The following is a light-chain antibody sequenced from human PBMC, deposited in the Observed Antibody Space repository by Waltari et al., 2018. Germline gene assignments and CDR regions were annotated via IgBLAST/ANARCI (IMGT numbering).Light chain of an antibody. Sequence: DIQLTQSPSFLSASVGARVTITCRASQGISSYLAWYQQKPGKAPKLLIYAASTLQSGVPSRFSGSRSGTEFTLTITSLQPEDFATYYCQHHDTFLLTFGGGTKVEIK. CDR2: AAS. CDR3: QHHDTFLLT. J-gene: IGKJ4*01. CDR1: QGISSY. V-gene: IGKV1-9*01.